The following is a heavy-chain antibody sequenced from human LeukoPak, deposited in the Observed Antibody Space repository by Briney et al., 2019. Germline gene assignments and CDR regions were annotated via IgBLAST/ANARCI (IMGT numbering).Heavy chain of an antibody. CDR1: GFIFTDYW. CDR3: ARLGEKADFDY. V-gene: IGHV3-7*01. CDR2: IKEDGSEK. Sequence: GGSLRLSCAASGFIFTDYWMYWVRQAPGKGLAWVANIKEDGSEKNYVDSVKGRFTISRDNAKNSVYLQMNSLRVEDTAVYYCARLGEKADFDYWGQGTLVTVSS. D-gene: IGHD3-16*01. J-gene: IGHJ4*02.